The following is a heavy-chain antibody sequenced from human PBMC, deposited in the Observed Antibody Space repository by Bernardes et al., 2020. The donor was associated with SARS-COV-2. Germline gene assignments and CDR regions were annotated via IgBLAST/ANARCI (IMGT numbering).Heavy chain of an antibody. Sequence: ASVKVSCKASGYTFTGYYMHWVRQAPGQGLEWMGWINPNSGGTNYAQKFQGWVTMTRDTSISTAYMELSRLRSDDTAVYYCAVGPITIFGVVNGDYYYGMDVWGQGTTVTVSS. J-gene: IGHJ6*02. CDR1: GYTFTGYY. V-gene: IGHV1-2*04. CDR3: AVGPITIFGVVNGDYYYGMDV. CDR2: INPNSGGT. D-gene: IGHD3-3*01.